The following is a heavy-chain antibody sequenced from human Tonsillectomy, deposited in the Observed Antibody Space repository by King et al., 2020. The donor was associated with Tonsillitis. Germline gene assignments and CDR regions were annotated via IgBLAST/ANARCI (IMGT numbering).Heavy chain of an antibody. CDR1: GGSFSGYY. D-gene: IGHD2-15*01. CDR3: ARSPPRYCSGGGCTIPG. V-gene: IGHV4-34*01. Sequence: VQLQQWGAGLLKPSETLSLTCAVYGGSFSGYYWSWIRQPPGKGLEWIGEINHSGSTNYNPSLKSRVTISVDTSKNQFSLKLSSVTAADTAVYYVARSPPRYCSGGGCTIPGWGQGTLVTVSS. J-gene: IGHJ4*02. CDR2: INHSGST.